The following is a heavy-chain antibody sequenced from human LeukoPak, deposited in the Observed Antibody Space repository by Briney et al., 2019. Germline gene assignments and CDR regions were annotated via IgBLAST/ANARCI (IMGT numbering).Heavy chain of an antibody. CDR1: GFTFSSYW. J-gene: IGHJ6*02. Sequence: GGSLRLSCAASGFTFSSYWMSWVRQAPGKGLVWVSHINSDGSITSYADSVKGRFTISRDNAKNTLYLQMNGLRAEDTAVYYCARDAADTANAVWGQGTTVTVSS. V-gene: IGHV3-74*01. D-gene: IGHD5-18*01. CDR3: ARDAADTANAV. CDR2: INSDGSIT.